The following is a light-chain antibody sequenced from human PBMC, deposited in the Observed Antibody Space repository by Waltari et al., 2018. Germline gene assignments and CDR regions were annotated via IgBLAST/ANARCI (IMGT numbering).Light chain of an antibody. CDR3: QQYNYWRT. J-gene: IGKJ1*01. CDR1: ESVGSA. Sequence: EIVMTQSPDALSVSPGDSAPLSCRASESVGSALAWYQQRPGQPPRLLIYGASTRATGIPARFSGSGSGTEFTLTISSLQSEDFAVYYCQQYNYWRTFGQGTKVEIK. CDR2: GAS. V-gene: IGKV3-15*01.